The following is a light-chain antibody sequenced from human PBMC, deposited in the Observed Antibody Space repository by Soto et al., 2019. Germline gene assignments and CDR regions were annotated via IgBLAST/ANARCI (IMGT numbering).Light chain of an antibody. CDR2: WAS. CDR3: QQYYAAPRT. CDR1: QRILHSSNKKNS. J-gene: IGKJ1*01. V-gene: IGKV4-1*01. Sequence: DIVMTQSPDSLAVSLGERATINCKSSQRILHSSNKKNSLAWYRQKPGQPPELLIYWASTRESGVPDRFGGSGSGTDFTLTISSLQAEDVAVYYCQQYYAAPRTFGQGTKVEIK.